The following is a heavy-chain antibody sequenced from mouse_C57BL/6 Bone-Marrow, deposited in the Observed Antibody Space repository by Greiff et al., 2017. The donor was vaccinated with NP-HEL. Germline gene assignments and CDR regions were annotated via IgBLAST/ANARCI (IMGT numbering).Heavy chain of an antibody. J-gene: IGHJ2*01. CDR1: GYTFTDHS. V-gene: IGHV1-78*01. Sequence: QVQLQQSDAELVKPGASVKISCKASGYTFTDHSIHWMKQRPEQGLEWIGYIYPRDGSTKYNEKFKGKATLTADKSSSTAYMQLNSLTSEDSAVYFCARDGELRRDYFDYWGQGTTLTVSS. D-gene: IGHD2-12*01. CDR2: IYPRDGST. CDR3: ARDGELRRDYFDY.